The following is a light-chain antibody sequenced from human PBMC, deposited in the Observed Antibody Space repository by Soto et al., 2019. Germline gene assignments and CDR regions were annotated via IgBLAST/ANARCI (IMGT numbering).Light chain of an antibody. CDR1: TGAVTSGYY. CDR2: STS. Sequence: QAVVTQEPSLTGSQGGTVTLTCASRTGAVTSGYYPTWFQQKPGQAPRALLYSTSNKHSWTPARFSGSLLGVKAALTLSGVQPEDEAEYHCLLYYGGAQLVFGGGTKLTVL. CDR3: LLYYGGAQLV. V-gene: IGLV7-43*01. J-gene: IGLJ2*01.